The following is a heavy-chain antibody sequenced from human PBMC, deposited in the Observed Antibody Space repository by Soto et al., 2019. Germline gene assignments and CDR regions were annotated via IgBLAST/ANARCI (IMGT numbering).Heavy chain of an antibody. D-gene: IGHD6-19*01. V-gene: IGHV4-61*01. J-gene: IGHJ6*02. CDR2: IYYSGST. CDR3: AGQQEQWLVKNYYYYGMDV. CDR1: GGSVSSGSYY. Sequence: PSETLSLTCTVSGGSVSSGSYYWSWIRQPPGKGLEWIGYIYYSGSTNYNPSLKSRVTISVDTSKNQFSLKLSSVTAADTAVYYCAGQQEQWLVKNYYYYGMDVWGQGTTVTVSS.